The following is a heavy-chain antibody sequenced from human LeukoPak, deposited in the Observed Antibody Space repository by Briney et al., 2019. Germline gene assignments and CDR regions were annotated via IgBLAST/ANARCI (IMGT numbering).Heavy chain of an antibody. CDR3: AREGVTMIVVVITDAFDI. J-gene: IGHJ3*02. V-gene: IGHV1-69*04. CDR1: GGTFSSYA. CDR2: IIPIFGIA. D-gene: IGHD3-22*01. Sequence: ASVKVSCKASGGTFSSYAISWVRQAPGQGLEWMGRIIPIFGIANYAQKFQGRVTITADKSTSTAYMELSSLRSEDTAAYYCAREGVTMIVVVITDAFDIWGQGTMVTVSS.